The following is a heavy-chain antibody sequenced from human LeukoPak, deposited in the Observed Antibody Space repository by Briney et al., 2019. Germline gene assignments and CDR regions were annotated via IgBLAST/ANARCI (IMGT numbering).Heavy chain of an antibody. D-gene: IGHD6-13*01. CDR2: IRSKANSYAT. CDR1: GFTFSGSA. J-gene: IGHJ4*02. V-gene: IGHV3-73*01. CDR3: VRGIAAAGH. Sequence: GGSLRLSCAASGFTFSGSAMHWVRQASGKGLEWVGRIRSKANSYATAYAASVKGRFTISRDDSKNTAYLQMNSLRVEDTAVYYCVRGIAAAGHWGQGTLVTVSS.